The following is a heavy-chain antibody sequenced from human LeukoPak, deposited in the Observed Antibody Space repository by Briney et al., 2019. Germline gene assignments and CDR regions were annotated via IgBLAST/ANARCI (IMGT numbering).Heavy chain of an antibody. Sequence: GGSLRLSCAASGFTFSSYSMNWVRQAPGKGLEWVSSISSSSSYIYYADSVKGRFAISRDNAKNSLYLQMNSLRAEDTAAYYCARVPPGGYEAVFDYWGQGTLVTVSS. CDR2: ISSSSSYI. CDR3: ARVPPGGYEAVFDY. D-gene: IGHD5-12*01. V-gene: IGHV3-21*01. J-gene: IGHJ4*02. CDR1: GFTFSSYS.